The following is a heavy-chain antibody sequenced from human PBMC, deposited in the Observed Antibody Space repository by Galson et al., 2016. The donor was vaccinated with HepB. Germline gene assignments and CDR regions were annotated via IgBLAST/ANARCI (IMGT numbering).Heavy chain of an antibody. CDR2: ISGTGGTT. V-gene: IGHV3-23*01. J-gene: IGHJ6*02. CDR3: AKSTLGVTLESYYYGMDV. D-gene: IGHD2-21*02. Sequence: SLRLSCAASGFTFSNYAMSWVRQAPGKGLEWVSGISGTGGTTYYADSVKGRFTISRDNSKNTLYLQMKSLRAEDTAVYYCAKSTLGVTLESYYYGMDVWGQGTTVTVSS. CDR1: GFTFSNYA.